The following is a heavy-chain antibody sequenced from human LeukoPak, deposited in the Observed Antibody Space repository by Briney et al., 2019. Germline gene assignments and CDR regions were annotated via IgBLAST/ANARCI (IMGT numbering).Heavy chain of an antibody. CDR1: GGSFSGYY. CDR3: AADCSSTSCYLPIDY. Sequence: ETLSLTCAVYGGSFSGYYWSWIRQPPGKGLEWIGEINHSGSTNYNPSLKSRVTISVDTSKNQFSLKLSSVTAADTAMYYCAADCSSTSCYLPIDYWGQGTLVTVSS. CDR2: INHSGST. J-gene: IGHJ4*02. D-gene: IGHD2-2*01. V-gene: IGHV4-34*01.